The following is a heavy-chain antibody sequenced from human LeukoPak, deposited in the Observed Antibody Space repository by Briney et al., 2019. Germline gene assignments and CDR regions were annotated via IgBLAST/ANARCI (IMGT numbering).Heavy chain of an antibody. V-gene: IGHV3-7*01. J-gene: IGHJ6*03. CDR1: GFTFSSYW. CDR3: ARDGQYYDFWSGYYYYYYMDV. Sequence: GGSLRLSCAASGFTFSSYWMSWVRQAPGKGREWGANIKQDGSKKYYVDSVKGRFTISRDNAKNSLYLQMNSLRAEDTAVYYCARDGQYYDFWSGYYYYYYMDVWGKGTTVTVSS. D-gene: IGHD3-3*01. CDR2: IKQDGSKK.